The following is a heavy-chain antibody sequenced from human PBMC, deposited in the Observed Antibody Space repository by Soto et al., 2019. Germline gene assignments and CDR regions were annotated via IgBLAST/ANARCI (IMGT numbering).Heavy chain of an antibody. D-gene: IGHD5-18*01. Sequence: QVQLVPSGTEVKKPGASVKVSCKASGGTFSRSGFHWVRQAPGQGLEWMGMLVRSVDTTNYAQKFQARVTISADLYTSTVYLELRSLRSEDTAVYYCARCPQPPDTADPYAVDVWGQGTRVIVSS. CDR2: LVRSVDTT. V-gene: IGHV1-69*18. CDR1: GGTFSRSG. CDR3: ARCPQPPDTADPYAVDV. J-gene: IGHJ6*02.